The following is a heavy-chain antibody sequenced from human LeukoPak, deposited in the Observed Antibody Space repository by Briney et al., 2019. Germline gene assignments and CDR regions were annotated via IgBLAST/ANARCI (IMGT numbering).Heavy chain of an antibody. CDR3: GRVIYKGGNIKY. CDR2: LSGTGGST. D-gene: IGHD2/OR15-2a*01. Sequence: GGSLRLSCAASGFTFSNYAMSWVRQAPGKGLEWVSTLSGTGGSTYYADSVKGRFTISRDNSKNTLYLQVSSLRAEDTAVYYCGRVIYKGGNIKYWGQGTLVTVSS. V-gene: IGHV3-23*01. J-gene: IGHJ1*01. CDR1: GFTFSNYA.